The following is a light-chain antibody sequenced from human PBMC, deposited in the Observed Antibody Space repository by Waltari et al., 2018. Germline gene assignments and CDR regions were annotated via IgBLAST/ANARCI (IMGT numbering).Light chain of an antibody. CDR1: QIVTTN. J-gene: IGKJ2*01. V-gene: IGKV3-15*01. CDR2: GAS. CDR3: QQYNDWPPRDT. Sequence: ELVMTQSPATLSVSPGERATLSCRASQIVTTNFAWYQQKPGQAPRLLIYGASTRATGIPARFSGSGSGTDFTLNINSLQSEDFAVYFCQQYNDWPPRDTFGQGTKLQIK.